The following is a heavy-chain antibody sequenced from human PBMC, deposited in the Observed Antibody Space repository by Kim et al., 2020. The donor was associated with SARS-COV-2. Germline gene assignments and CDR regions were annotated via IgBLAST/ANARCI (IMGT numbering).Heavy chain of an antibody. CDR2: SYYSGDT. Sequence: SETLSLTCTVSGGSMRSYYWTRIRQYPGKGLEWIGHSYYSGDTNYNPSLKSRVTISVDTSKNQLSLKMTSVTADDKAVYYYSTGYYDSSGDQDDWGQG. CDR3: STGYYDSSGDQDD. D-gene: IGHD3-22*01. CDR1: GGSMRSYY. J-gene: IGHJ4*02. V-gene: IGHV4-59*13.